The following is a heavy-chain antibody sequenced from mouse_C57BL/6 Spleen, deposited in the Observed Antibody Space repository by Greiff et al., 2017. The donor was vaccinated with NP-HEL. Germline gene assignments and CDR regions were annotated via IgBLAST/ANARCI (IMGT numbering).Heavy chain of an antibody. D-gene: IGHD2-5*01. J-gene: IGHJ2*01. CDR2: IYPGDGDT. CDR3: ARSAYSTYFDY. V-gene: IGHV1-80*01. CDR1: GYAFSSYW. Sequence: VQLQQSGAELVKPGASVKISCKASGYAFSSYWMNWVKQRPGKGLEWIGQIYPGDGDTNYNGKVKGKATLTADKSSSTAYMQLSSLTSEDSAVYFCARSAYSTYFDYWGQGTTLTVSS.